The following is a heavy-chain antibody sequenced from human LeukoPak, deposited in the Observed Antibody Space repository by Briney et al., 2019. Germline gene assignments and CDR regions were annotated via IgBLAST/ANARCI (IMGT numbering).Heavy chain of an antibody. V-gene: IGHV3-74*01. J-gene: IGHJ4*02. CDR3: ARHDSFIPF. Sequence: PGGSLRLSCAASGFTFSNYWMHWVRQAPGKGLVWVSRINSDGTTTYADSVKGRCTISRDNSKNTVSLQINNLRTEDTAVYFCARHDSFIPFWGQGTLVTVTS. CDR2: INSDGTT. D-gene: IGHD3-16*02. CDR1: GFTFSNYW.